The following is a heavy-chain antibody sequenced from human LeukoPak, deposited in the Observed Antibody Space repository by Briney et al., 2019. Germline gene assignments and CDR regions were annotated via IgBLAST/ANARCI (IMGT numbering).Heavy chain of an antibody. D-gene: IGHD3-10*01. J-gene: IGHJ3*02. CDR3: ARNLWFGESSDAFDM. CDR1: GYTFSDYY. V-gene: IGHV1-2*02. CDR2: INPNSGDT. Sequence: GPSAKVSCKTSGYTFSDYYIHWIRQTPGQGHEWVGWINPNSGDTDYAQKFQGRVTVTRDTPISTAYMELGRLRSDDTAVYYCARNLWFGESSDAFDMWGQRTMVTVSS.